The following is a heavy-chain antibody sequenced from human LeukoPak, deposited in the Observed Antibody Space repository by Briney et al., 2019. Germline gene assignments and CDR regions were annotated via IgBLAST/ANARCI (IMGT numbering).Heavy chain of an antibody. V-gene: IGHV3-7*03. Sequence: PGGSLRLSCAASGFTFSSYWMTWVRQAPGKGLEWVANIRQDGGEKYYVDSVKGRFTISRDNAKNSLYLQMNSLRAEDTAVYYCAKQDYDFWSGYNYIDCWGQGTLVTVSS. D-gene: IGHD3-3*01. CDR2: IRQDGGEK. CDR3: AKQDYDFWSGYNYIDC. CDR1: GFTFSSYW. J-gene: IGHJ4*02.